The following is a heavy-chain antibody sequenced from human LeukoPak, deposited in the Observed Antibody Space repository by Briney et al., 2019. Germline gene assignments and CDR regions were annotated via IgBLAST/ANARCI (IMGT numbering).Heavy chain of an antibody. V-gene: IGHV4-30-4*08. CDR1: GGSISSGDYY. CDR3: ARDLATALMDV. CDR2: IYYSGST. J-gene: IGHJ6*04. D-gene: IGHD5-12*01. Sequence: SETLSLTCTVSGGSISSGDYYWSWIRQPPGKGLEWIGCIYYSGSTYYNPSLKSRVTISVDTSKNQFSLKLSSVAAADTAVYYCARDLATALMDVWGKGTTVTVSS.